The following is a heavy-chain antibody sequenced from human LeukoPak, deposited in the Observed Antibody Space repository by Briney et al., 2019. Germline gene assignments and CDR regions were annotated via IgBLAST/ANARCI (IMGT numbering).Heavy chain of an antibody. CDR3: AREDVVLVDAVRYFYYGMDV. Sequence: ASVKVSCKASGYNFISYYMHWVRQAPGQGLEWMGIINPSGGSTSYAQKFQDRVTMTRDTSTSTVYMELSSLKSEDTAVYYCAREDVVLVDAVRYFYYGMDVWGQGTTVTVSS. V-gene: IGHV1-46*01. CDR2: INPSGGST. D-gene: IGHD2-8*01. J-gene: IGHJ6*02. CDR1: GYNFISYY.